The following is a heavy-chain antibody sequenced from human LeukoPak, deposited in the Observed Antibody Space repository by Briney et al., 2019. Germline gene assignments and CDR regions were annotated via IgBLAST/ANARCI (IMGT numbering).Heavy chain of an antibody. V-gene: IGHV3-7*01. J-gene: IGHJ3*02. CDR1: GFTFSDYW. CDR3: ARDRGYDGFDI. CDR2: IKQDGSAQ. Sequence: GGSLRLSCAASGFTFSDYWMSWVRQARGKWLEWVANIKQDGSAQYYVESVKGRFTIARDNAKNSLYLEMNSLRAEDTALYYCARDRGYDGFDIWGQGTTVTVSS. D-gene: IGHD3-22*01.